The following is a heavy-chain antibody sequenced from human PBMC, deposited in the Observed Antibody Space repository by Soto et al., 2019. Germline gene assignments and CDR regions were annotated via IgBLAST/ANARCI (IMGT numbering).Heavy chain of an antibody. Sequence: PGGSLRLSCAASGFTFSNAWINWVRQAPGGGLEWVGRIKSKTDGGTTAYAAPVQGRFTISRDDSKNTVYLQMNSLKTEDTAVYYCSDGSGKFAFDVWGQGTMVTVSS. V-gene: IGHV3-15*07. CDR3: SDGSGKFAFDV. D-gene: IGHD3-10*01. J-gene: IGHJ3*01. CDR1: GFTFSNAW. CDR2: IKSKTDGGTT.